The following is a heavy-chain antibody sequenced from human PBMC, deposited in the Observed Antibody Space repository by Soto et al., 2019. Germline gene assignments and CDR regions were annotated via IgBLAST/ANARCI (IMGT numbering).Heavy chain of an antibody. J-gene: IGHJ6*02. Sequence: EVQLVESGGGLVQPGGSLRLSCAASGFTFSSYSMNWVRQAPGKGLEWVSYISSSSRTIYYADSVKGRFTISRDNAKNSLYLQMNSLRDEDTAVYYCARDHSSDSIVLMVYARHDLYYYGMDVWGQGTTVTVSS. CDR2: ISSSSRTI. CDR1: GFTFSSYS. CDR3: ARDHSSDSIVLMVYARHDLYYYGMDV. D-gene: IGHD2-8*01. V-gene: IGHV3-48*02.